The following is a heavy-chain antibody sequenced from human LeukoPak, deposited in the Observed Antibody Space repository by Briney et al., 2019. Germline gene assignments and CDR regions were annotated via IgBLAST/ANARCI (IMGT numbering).Heavy chain of an antibody. V-gene: IGHV4-59*08. CDR1: GGSISSYY. CDR3: ARRGYRYGSYYYGMDV. CDR2: IYYSGST. D-gene: IGHD5-18*01. J-gene: IGHJ6*02. Sequence: PSETLSLTCTVSGGSISSYYWSCIRQPPGKGLEWIGYIYYSGSTNYNPSLKSRVTISVDTSKNQFSLKLSSVTAADTAVYYCARRGYRYGSYYYGMDVWGQGTTVTVSS.